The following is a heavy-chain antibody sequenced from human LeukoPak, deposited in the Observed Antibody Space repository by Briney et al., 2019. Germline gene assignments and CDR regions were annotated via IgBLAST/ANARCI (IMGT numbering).Heavy chain of an antibody. CDR1: GYTFTGYY. CDR3: ARDGSSSYDFWSGPFDY. V-gene: IGHV1-2*02. J-gene: IGHJ4*02. Sequence: ASVKVSCKTSGYTFTGYYMHWVRQAPGQGLEWLGRINPNSGAADYAQKFQGRVTMTRDMSTSTVYMELSSLRSEDTAVYYCARDGSSSYDFWSGPFDYWGQGTLVTVSS. CDR2: INPNSGAA. D-gene: IGHD3-3*01.